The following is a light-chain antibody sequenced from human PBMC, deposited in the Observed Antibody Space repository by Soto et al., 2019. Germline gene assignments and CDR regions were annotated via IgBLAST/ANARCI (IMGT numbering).Light chain of an antibody. V-gene: IGKV1-12*01. Sequence: DIQMTQSPSSVSASVGDRVTITCRASQGISTWLAWYQQKPGKPPKLLIYTASSLQSGVPSRFSGSGSGTVFTLTLNSLQPEDVATYYCQQSNNVPWTFGQVTKVEIK. CDR2: TAS. CDR3: QQSNNVPWT. J-gene: IGKJ1*01. CDR1: QGISTW.